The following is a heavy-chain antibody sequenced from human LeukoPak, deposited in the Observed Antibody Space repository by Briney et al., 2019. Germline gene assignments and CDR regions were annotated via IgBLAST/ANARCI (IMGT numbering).Heavy chain of an antibody. Sequence: GGSLRLSCAVSGLTVSSNYMSWVRQAPGKGLDWVAVTYSGGSTYYVDSVKGGFTISRDNSKNTICLQMNSLSAEDTAVYYCAKRGWGGMTGAFDIWGQGTMVTVSS. J-gene: IGHJ3*02. V-gene: IGHV3-53*01. CDR1: GLTVSSNY. D-gene: IGHD3-9*01. CDR2: TYSGGST. CDR3: AKRGWGGMTGAFDI.